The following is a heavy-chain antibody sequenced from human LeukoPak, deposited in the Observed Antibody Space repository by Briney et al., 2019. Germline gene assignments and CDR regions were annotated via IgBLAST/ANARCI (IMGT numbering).Heavy chain of an antibody. CDR1: GGSFSGYY. Sequence: PSETLSLTCAVYGGSFSGYYWSWIRQPPGKGLEWIGEINHSGSTNYNPSLKSRVTISVDTSKNQFSLKLSSVSAADTAVYYCARGRGDDYGDQSHFDYWGQGTLVTVSS. D-gene: IGHD4-17*01. CDR2: INHSGST. V-gene: IGHV4-34*01. J-gene: IGHJ4*02. CDR3: ARGRGDDYGDQSHFDY.